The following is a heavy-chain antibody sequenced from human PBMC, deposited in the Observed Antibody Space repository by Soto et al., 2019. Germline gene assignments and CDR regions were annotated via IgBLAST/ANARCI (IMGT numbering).Heavy chain of an antibody. CDR3: AIDWTDFLPRIIYFACLQPAAFDY. D-gene: IGHD3-9*01. CDR2: ISAYTVNT. CDR1: GYTFTSYG. V-gene: IGHV1-18*01. J-gene: IGHJ4*02. Sequence: QVQLVQSGAGVKKPGASVKLSCKASGYTFTSYGISWVRQTPGQGLEWMGWISAYTVNTNYAQKVQGRVTITTDTSTRTAYMEVRILRSDDTAVYYCAIDWTDFLPRIIYFACLQPAAFDYWGQGTLVSVPS.